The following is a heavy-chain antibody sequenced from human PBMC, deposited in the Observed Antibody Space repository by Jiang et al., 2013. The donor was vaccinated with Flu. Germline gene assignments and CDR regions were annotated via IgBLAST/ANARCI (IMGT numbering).Heavy chain of an antibody. CDR2: INRSGSS. D-gene: IGHD2-2*01. CDR3: AISLCNSSCYVLDY. V-gene: IGHV4-34*01. Sequence: LLKPSETRGPSAALSMVGPSVVTTGFGVRQPPGKGLEWIGEINRSGSSSYNPSLKSRVTISVTTSENQFSLKLSSVTAADTAVYYCAISLCNSSCYVLDYWGQGTLVTVSS. J-gene: IGHJ4*02. CDR1: VGPSVVTT.